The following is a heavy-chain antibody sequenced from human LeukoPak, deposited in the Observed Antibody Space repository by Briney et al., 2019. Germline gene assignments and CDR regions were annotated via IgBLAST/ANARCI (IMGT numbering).Heavy chain of an antibody. CDR3: TRDRYSSSWRTYYYYYYMGV. V-gene: IGHV3-49*03. D-gene: IGHD6-13*01. CDR2: IRSKAYGGTT. J-gene: IGHJ6*03. Sequence: PGGSLRLSCTASGFTFGDYAMSWFRQAPGKGLEWVGFIRSKAYGGTTEYAASVKGRFTISRDDSKSIAYLQMNSLKTEDTAVYYCTRDRYSSSWRTYYYYYYMGVWGKGTTVTVTS. CDR1: GFTFGDYA.